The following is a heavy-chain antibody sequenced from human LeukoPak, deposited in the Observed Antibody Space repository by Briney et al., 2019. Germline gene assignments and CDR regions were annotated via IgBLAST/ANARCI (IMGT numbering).Heavy chain of an antibody. CDR3: AIRHYGKWFDP. CDR2: IYYSGST. J-gene: IGHJ5*02. D-gene: IGHD4-17*01. CDR1: GGSISSSSYY. V-gene: IGHV4-39*07. Sequence: TSETLSLTCTVSGGSISSSSYYWGWIRQPPGKGLEWIGSIYYSGSTYYNPSLKSRVTISVDTSKNRFSLKLSSVTAADTAVYYCAIRHYGKWFDPWGQGTLVTVSS.